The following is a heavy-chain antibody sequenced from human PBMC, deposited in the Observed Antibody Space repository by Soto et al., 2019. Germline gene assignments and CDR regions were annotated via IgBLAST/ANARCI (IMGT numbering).Heavy chain of an antibody. CDR2: IYHSGST. Sequence: QVQLQESGPGLVKPSGTLSLTCAVSGGSISSSNWWSWVRQPPGKGLEWIGEIYHSGSTNYNPSLKSPVXXSXDXXKNRFSLKLSSVTAADTAVYYCAREPPDYGSGSDYWGQGTLVTVSS. CDR3: AREPPDYGSGSDY. D-gene: IGHD3-10*01. J-gene: IGHJ4*02. CDR1: GGSISSSNW. V-gene: IGHV4-4*02.